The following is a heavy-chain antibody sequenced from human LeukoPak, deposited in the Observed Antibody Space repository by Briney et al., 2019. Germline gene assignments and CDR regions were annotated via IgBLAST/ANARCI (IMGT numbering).Heavy chain of an antibody. Sequence: GGSLRLSCAASGFTFSSYAMSWVRQAPGKGLEWVSAISGSGGSTYYADSVKGRFTISRDNSKNTLYLQMNSLRAEDTAVYYCAKDASPSTYYYGSGSSGFNYWGQGTLVTVSS. J-gene: IGHJ4*02. CDR2: ISGSGGST. CDR3: AKDASPSTYYYGSGSSGFNY. V-gene: IGHV3-23*01. D-gene: IGHD3-10*01. CDR1: GFTFSSYA.